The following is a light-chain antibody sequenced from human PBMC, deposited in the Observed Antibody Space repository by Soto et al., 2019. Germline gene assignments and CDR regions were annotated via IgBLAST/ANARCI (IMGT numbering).Light chain of an antibody. CDR2: AVS. CDR1: QSVSSY. J-gene: IGKJ1*01. V-gene: IGKV3-11*01. CDR3: QQRANWPWT. Sequence: EIVLTQSPATLSLSPGEGATLSCRASQSVSSYLVWYQQKPGQAPRLLIYAVSNRATGVPARFSGRGSGTDFSPTVTSLEPEDFAVYSCQQRANWPWTFGQGTKAEIK.